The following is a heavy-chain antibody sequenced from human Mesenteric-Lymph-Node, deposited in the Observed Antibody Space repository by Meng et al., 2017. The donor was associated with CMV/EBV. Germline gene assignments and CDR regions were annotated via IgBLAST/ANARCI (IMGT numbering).Heavy chain of an antibody. CDR3: ARDGVLCGDTSCRGFYS. CDR1: YSFTVYY. D-gene: IGHD2-2*01. CDR2: VNPNTGDT. V-gene: IGHV1-2*02. Sequence: YSFTVYYMHWVRQAPGQGLEWMGCVNPNTGDTDYAQKFQGRVTTTRDTSVTTAYMELSRLTSDDTAVYYCARDGVLCGDTSCRGFYSWGQGTLVTVSS. J-gene: IGHJ5*02.